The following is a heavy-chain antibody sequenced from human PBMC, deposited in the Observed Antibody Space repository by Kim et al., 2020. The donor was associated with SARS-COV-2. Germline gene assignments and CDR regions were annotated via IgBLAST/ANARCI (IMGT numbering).Heavy chain of an antibody. J-gene: IGHJ6*02. CDR1: GFTFSSYG. Sequence: GGSLRLSCAASGFTFSSYGMHWVRQAPGKGLEWVAVIWYDGSNKYYADSVKGRFTISRDNSKNTLYLQMNSLRAEDTAVYYCARAELHYDFWSGYYNQSNYYYYGMDVWGQGTTVTVSS. CDR2: IWYDGSNK. V-gene: IGHV3-33*01. CDR3: ARAELHYDFWSGYYNQSNYYYYGMDV. D-gene: IGHD3-3*01.